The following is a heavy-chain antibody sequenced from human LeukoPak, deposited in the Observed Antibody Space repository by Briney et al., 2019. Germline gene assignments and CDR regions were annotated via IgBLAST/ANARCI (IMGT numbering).Heavy chain of an antibody. CDR1: GYTFTGYY. CDR2: INPNSGGT. CDR3: ARDLKYYGSGSYYAVPRIDP. V-gene: IGHV1-2*02. D-gene: IGHD3-10*01. Sequence: ASVKVSCKASGYTFTGYYMHWVRQAPGQGLEWMGWINPNSGGTNYAQKFQGRVTMTRDTSISTAYMELSRLRSDDTAVYYCARDLKYYGSGSYYAVPRIDPWGQGTLVTVSS. J-gene: IGHJ5*02.